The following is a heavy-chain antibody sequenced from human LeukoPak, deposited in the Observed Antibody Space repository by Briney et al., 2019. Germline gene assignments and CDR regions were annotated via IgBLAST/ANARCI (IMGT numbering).Heavy chain of an antibody. J-gene: IGHJ6*02. Sequence: ASETLSLTCTVSGGSISSYYWSWIRQPPGKGLEWIGYIYYSGSTNYNPSLKSRVTISVDTSKNQFSLKLSSVTAADTAVYYCARTLLRRDYAMDVWGRGTTVTVSS. CDR2: IYYSGST. CDR1: GGSISSYY. D-gene: IGHD1-26*01. V-gene: IGHV4-59*01. CDR3: ARTLLRRDYAMDV.